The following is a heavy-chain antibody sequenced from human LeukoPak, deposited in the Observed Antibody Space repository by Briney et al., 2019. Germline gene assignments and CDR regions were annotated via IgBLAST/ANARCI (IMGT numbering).Heavy chain of an antibody. CDR3: ARDSRIGGSGIKPQDY. Sequence: GGSLRLSCAASGFTFSSYAMHWVRQAPGKGLEWVAVISYDGSNKYYADSVKGRFTVSRDNSNNTLYLQVNSLRGEDTAVYYCARDSRIGGSGIKPQDYWGQGTLVTVSS. V-gene: IGHV3-30-3*01. J-gene: IGHJ4*02. D-gene: IGHD3-10*01. CDR1: GFTFSSYA. CDR2: ISYDGSNK.